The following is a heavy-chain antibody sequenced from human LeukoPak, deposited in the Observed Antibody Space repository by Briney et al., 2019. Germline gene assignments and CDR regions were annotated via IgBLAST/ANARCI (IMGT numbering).Heavy chain of an antibody. CDR3: ARGGDIVAIIDY. D-gene: IGHD5-12*01. Sequence: SETLSLTCTVSGGSISSGDYYWSWIRQPPGKGLEWIGYIYYSGSIYYNPSLKSRVTISVDTSKNQFSLKLSSVTAADTAVYYCARGGDIVAIIDYWGQGTLVTVSS. V-gene: IGHV4-30-4*01. J-gene: IGHJ4*02. CDR2: IYYSGSI. CDR1: GGSISSGDYY.